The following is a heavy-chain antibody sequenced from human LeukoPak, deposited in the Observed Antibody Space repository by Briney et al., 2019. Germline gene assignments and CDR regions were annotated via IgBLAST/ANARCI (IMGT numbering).Heavy chain of an antibody. CDR1: GGSISSYY. CDR2: IYYSGST. V-gene: IGHV4-59*12. D-gene: IGHD2-2*01. J-gene: IGHJ5*02. Sequence: SETLSLTCTVSGGSISSYYWSWIRQPPGKGLEWIGYIYYSGSTNYNPSLKSRVTISVDTSKNQFSLKLSSVTAADTAVYYCARRRTPKLKSRVPNWFDPWGQGTLVTVSS. CDR3: ARRRTPKLKSRVPNWFDP.